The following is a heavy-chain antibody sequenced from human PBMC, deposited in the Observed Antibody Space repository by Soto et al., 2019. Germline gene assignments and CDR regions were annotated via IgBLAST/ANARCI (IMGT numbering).Heavy chain of an antibody. CDR2: ISSTGSPV. J-gene: IGHJ4*02. D-gene: IGHD5-18*01. V-gene: IGHV3-48*03. CDR3: ARAAGYSYASNLDY. Sequence: PGGSLRLSCAASGFTFGSYEMNWVRQAPGKGLEWVSYISSTGSPVYYADSVKGRFTISRDNAKNSLYLQMNSLRAEDTAVYYCARAAGYSYASNLDYWGQGTLVTVSS. CDR1: GFTFGSYE.